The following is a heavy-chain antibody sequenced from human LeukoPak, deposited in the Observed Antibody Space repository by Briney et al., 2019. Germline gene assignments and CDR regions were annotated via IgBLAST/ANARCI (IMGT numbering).Heavy chain of an antibody. CDR2: INHSGST. J-gene: IGHJ4*02. CDR1: GGSFSGYY. Sequence: SETLSLTCAVYGGSFSGYYWSWIRQPPGKGLEWIGEINHSGSTNYNPSLKSRVTISVDTSKNQFSLKLSSVTAADTAVYYCAREGKEYYYDSSGYYPVDYWGQGTLVTVSS. D-gene: IGHD3-22*01. V-gene: IGHV4-34*01. CDR3: AREGKEYYYDSSGYYPVDY.